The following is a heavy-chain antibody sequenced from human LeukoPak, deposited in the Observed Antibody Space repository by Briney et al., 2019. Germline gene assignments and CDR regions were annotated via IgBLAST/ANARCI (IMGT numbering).Heavy chain of an antibody. CDR3: ARDFAYNTFDY. Sequence: PGGSLRLSCAASGFTFSTYWMTWVRQAPGKGLECVANIKEDGSAKNYLDSVKGRFTISRDNTKNSLYLQLSSLRAEDTAVYYCARDFAYNTFDYWGQGTLVTVSS. CDR1: GFTFSTYW. J-gene: IGHJ4*02. CDR2: IKEDGSAK. D-gene: IGHD1-14*01. V-gene: IGHV3-7*01.